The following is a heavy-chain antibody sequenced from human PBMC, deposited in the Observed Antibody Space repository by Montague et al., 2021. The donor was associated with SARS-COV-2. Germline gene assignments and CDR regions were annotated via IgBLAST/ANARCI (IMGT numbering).Heavy chain of an antibody. CDR2: IYPGGNT. D-gene: IGHD4-17*01. V-gene: IGHV4-4*07. CDR3: ASVYTVTYYFDY. CDR1: GEPISGFF. J-gene: IGHJ4*02. Sequence: SETLSLTCSVSGEPISGFFWNWIRQPAGKGLEWIGLIYPGGNTNYNPSPKSRVTISVDTSKNQFSLKLSSVTAADTAVYYCASVYTVTYYFDYWGRGTLVTVSS.